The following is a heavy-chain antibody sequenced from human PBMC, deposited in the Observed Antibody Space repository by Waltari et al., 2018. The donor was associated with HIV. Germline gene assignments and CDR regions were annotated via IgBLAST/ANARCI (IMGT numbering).Heavy chain of an antibody. CDR3: ARGGFYGSGSKVN. V-gene: IGHV3-7*04. CDR2: IKQDGSEK. J-gene: IGHJ4*02. CDR1: GFTFSGCW. D-gene: IGHD3-10*01. Sequence: EVQLVESGGGLVQPGGSLGLSCAAPGFTFSGCWMSWVVRAPGKGLEWVANIKQDGSEKYYVDSVNGRFTISRDNAENSLYLQMNSLRAEDTAVYYCARGGFYGSGSKVNWGQGTLVTVSS.